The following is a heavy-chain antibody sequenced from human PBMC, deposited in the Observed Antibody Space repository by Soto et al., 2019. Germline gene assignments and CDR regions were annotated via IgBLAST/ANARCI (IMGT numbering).Heavy chain of an antibody. CDR2: ISTYNGNT. D-gene: IGHD3-10*01. J-gene: IGHJ6*02. V-gene: IGHV1-18*04. CDR1: GYTFTSYG. Sequence: QVQLVQSGAEVKKPGASVKVSCKASGYTFTSYGISWVRQAPGQGLEWMGWISTYNGNTNYARKLQGRVTMTTDTATSTAYMELRSLRSDDTAVYYCARDGRTTMVRGVRGGSYNYYGMDVWGQGTTVTVSS. CDR3: ARDGRTTMVRGVRGGSYNYYGMDV.